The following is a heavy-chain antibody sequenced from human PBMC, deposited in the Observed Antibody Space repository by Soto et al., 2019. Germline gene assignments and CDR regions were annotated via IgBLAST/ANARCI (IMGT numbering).Heavy chain of an antibody. CDR3: ARLYDFWSGYYYPLYYYGMDV. CDR1: GGSISSSSYY. J-gene: IGHJ6*02. Sequence: YTLSLTCTVSGGSISSSSYYWGWIRQPPGKGLEWTGSIYYSGSTYYNPSLKSRVTISVDTSKNQFSLKLSSVTAADTAVYYCARLYDFWSGYYYPLYYYGMDVWGQGTTVTVSS. V-gene: IGHV4-39*01. CDR2: IYYSGST. D-gene: IGHD3-3*01.